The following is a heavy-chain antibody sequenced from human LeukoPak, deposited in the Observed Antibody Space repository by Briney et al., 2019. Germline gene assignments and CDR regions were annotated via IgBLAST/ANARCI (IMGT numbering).Heavy chain of an antibody. J-gene: IGHJ5*02. D-gene: IGHD3-3*01. CDR2: ISAYNGNT. CDR3: ARGDGIETRITIFGVEKHDWFDP. Sequence: ASVKVSCKASGYTFTSYGISWVRQAPGQGLEWMGWISAYNGNTNYAQKLQGRVTMTTDTSTSTAYMELRSLRSDDTAVYYCARGDGIETRITIFGVEKHDWFDPWGQGTLVTVSS. CDR1: GYTFTSYG. V-gene: IGHV1-18*01.